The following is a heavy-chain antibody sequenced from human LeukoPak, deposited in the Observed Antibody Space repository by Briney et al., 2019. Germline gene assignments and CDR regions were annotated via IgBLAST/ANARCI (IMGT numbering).Heavy chain of an antibody. CDR3: ARAIVVVPAAPVDY. CDR2: ISSSSSTI. Sequence: GGSLRLSCAASGFTFSSYSMNWVRQAPGKGLEWVSYISSSSSTIYYADSVKGRFTISRDNAKNSLYLQMNSLRAEDTAVHYCARAIVVVPAAPVDYWGQGTLVTVSS. D-gene: IGHD2-2*01. V-gene: IGHV3-48*04. CDR1: GFTFSSYS. J-gene: IGHJ4*02.